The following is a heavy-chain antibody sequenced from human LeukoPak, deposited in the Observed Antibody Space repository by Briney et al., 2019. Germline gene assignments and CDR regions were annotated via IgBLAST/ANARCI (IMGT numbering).Heavy chain of an antibody. CDR3: ARVVAAESFYGSGSYLDY. D-gene: IGHD3-10*01. Sequence: GGSLRLSCAASGFTFSPYFMNWVRQAPGKGLEWVSYISGSSSTIYYADSVKGRFTISRDNAKNSLYLQMNSLRDEDTAVYYCARVVAAESFYGSGSYLDYWGQGTLVTVSS. CDR1: GFTFSPYF. V-gene: IGHV3-48*02. CDR2: ISGSSSTI. J-gene: IGHJ4*02.